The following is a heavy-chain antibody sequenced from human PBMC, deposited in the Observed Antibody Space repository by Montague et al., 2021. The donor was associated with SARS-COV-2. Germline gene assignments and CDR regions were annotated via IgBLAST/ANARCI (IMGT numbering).Heavy chain of an antibody. CDR2: IFYKGTT. CDR3: ARSISSSGAMDN. J-gene: IGHJ2*01. D-gene: IGHD3-22*01. CDR1: GGSLNKHS. V-gene: IGHV4-59*11. Sequence: SETLSLTCTVSGGSLNKHSWRWIRKAPGKELEWLGNIFYKGTTXXXVXXWGRVSMSLDTPQNQFSLRLTSPTAADTAVYYCARSISSSGAMDNWGRGILVTVS.